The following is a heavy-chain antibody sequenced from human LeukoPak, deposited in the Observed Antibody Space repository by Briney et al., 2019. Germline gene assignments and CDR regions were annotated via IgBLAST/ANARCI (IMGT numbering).Heavy chain of an antibody. CDR1: GYSISSGYY. CDR3: ARGTRGDYVWGSYYPDY. CDR2: IYYSGST. Sequence: SETLSLTCTVSGYSISSGYYWGWIRQPPGKGLEWIGSIYYSGSTYYNPSLKSRVTISVDTSKNQFSLKLSSVTAADTAVYYCARGTRGDYVWGSYYPDYWGQGTLVTVSS. J-gene: IGHJ4*02. V-gene: IGHV4-38-2*02. D-gene: IGHD3-16*01.